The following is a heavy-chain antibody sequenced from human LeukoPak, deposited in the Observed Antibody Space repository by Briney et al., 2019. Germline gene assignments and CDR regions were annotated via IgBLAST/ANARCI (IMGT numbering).Heavy chain of an antibody. V-gene: IGHV3-21*01. J-gene: IGHJ6*02. Sequence: GGSLRLSCAASGFTFSSYSMNWVRQAPGKGLEWVSSISSSSSYIYYADSVKGRFTISRDNAKNSLYLQMNSLRAEDTAVYYCARVGIGYCSSTSCYGGMDVWGQVTTVTVSS. D-gene: IGHD2-2*01. CDR3: ARVGIGYCSSTSCYGGMDV. CDR1: GFTFSSYS. CDR2: ISSSSSYI.